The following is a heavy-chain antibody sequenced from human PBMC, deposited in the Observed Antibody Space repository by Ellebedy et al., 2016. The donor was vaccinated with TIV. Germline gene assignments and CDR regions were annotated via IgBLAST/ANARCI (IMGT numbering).Heavy chain of an antibody. J-gene: IGHJ4*02. Sequence: GESLKISCAASGFTFDDYAMHWVRQAPGRGLEWVSLISWDGGSSYYADSVKGRFTISRDNSRNSLYLQMNSLRAEDTALYYCVKDGGSGSYWGDLDYWGQGTLVTVSS. CDR3: VKDGGSGSYWGDLDY. CDR2: ISWDGGSS. CDR1: GFTFDDYA. V-gene: IGHV3-43D*03. D-gene: IGHD1-26*01.